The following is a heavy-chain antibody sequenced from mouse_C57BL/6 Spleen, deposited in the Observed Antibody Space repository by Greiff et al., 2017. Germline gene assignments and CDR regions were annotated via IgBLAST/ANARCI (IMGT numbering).Heavy chain of an antibody. V-gene: IGHV1-69*01. Sequence: QVQLQQPGAELVMPGASVKLSCKASGYTFTSYWMHWVKQRPGQGLEWIGEIDPSDSYTNYNQKFKGKSTLTVDKSSSTAYMQLSSLTSEDSAVYYCARYYYDARDYWGQGTSVTVSS. CDR2: IDPSDSYT. J-gene: IGHJ4*01. CDR1: GYTFTSYW. D-gene: IGHD1-1*01. CDR3: ARYYYDARDY.